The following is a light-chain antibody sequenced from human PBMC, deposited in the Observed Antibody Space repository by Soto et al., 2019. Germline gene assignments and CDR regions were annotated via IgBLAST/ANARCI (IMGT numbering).Light chain of an antibody. V-gene: IGLV2-14*01. CDR2: DVT. J-gene: IGLJ2*01. Sequence: QSALIQPASVSGSPGQSITISCTGTSSDVGGYNFVSWYQRHPGKAPKLMIYDVTNRPSGVSNLFSGSKSGNTASLTISGLQAEDEADYYCCSYTTSNTLVFGGGTKLTVL. CDR1: SSDVGGYNF. CDR3: CSYTTSNTLV.